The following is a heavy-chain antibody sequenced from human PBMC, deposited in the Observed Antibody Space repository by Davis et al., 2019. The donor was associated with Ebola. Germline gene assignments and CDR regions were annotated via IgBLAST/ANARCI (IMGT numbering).Heavy chain of an antibody. V-gene: IGHV4-34*01. J-gene: IGHJ5*01. D-gene: IGHD4-17*01. CDR2: ISHHNGDT. Sequence: GSLRLSCAVYGGSFTDYFWSWIRQSPQKGLEWIGEISHHNGDTNYNPSLRSRVAISVDSSKNQFSLKINSVTAADTATYYCARTTKTNIEDPGLGYNSFDSWGQGVLVSVSS. CDR3: ARTTKTNIEDPGLGYNSFDS. CDR1: GGSFTDYF.